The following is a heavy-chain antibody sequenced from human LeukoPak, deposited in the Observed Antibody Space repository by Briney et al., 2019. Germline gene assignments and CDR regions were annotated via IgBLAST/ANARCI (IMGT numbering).Heavy chain of an antibody. CDR2: IIPIFGTA. CDR1: GGTFSSYA. V-gene: IGHV1-69*05. J-gene: IGHJ4*02. Sequence: ASVKVSCKASGGTFSSYAISWVRQAPGQGLEWMGGIIPIFGTANYAQKFQGRVTITTDESTSTAYMELSSLRSEDTAVYYCARDIWARTYYYVSSGDYWGQGTLVTVSS. CDR3: ARDIWARTYYYVSSGDY. D-gene: IGHD3-22*01.